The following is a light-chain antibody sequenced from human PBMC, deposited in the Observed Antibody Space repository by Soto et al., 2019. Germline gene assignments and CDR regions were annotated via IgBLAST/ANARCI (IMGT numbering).Light chain of an antibody. V-gene: IGKV1-39*01. Sequence: DIQMTQSPSSLSATIGDRVTITCRASQSISVYLHWYQQKPGKAPKSLIYAASSLHSGVPSRFSGSGSGTDFALTISSLQAEDFGTYYCQQSYSLPTFGQGTKLEIK. CDR3: QQSYSLPT. J-gene: IGKJ2*01. CDR2: AAS. CDR1: QSISVY.